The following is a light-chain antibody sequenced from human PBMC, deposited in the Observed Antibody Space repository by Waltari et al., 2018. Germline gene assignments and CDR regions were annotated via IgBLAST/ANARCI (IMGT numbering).Light chain of an antibody. Sequence: DIVMTQSPDSLAVSLGERATINCKSSQSVLYSSNNKNYLAWYQQKPGQPPKFLIYWASTRESGVPDRFSGSGSGTDFTLTISSLQAEDVAVYYCQQYYTVPPHTFGGGTKVEIK. CDR2: WAS. CDR3: QQYYTVPPHT. CDR1: QSVLYSSNNKNY. J-gene: IGKJ4*01. V-gene: IGKV4-1*01.